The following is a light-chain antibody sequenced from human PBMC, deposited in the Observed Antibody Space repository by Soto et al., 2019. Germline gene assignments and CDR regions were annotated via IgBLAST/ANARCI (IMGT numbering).Light chain of an antibody. J-gene: IGKJ4*01. CDR1: QSVSGS. Sequence: EIVLTQSPATLSLSPGERATLSCRASQSVSGSLAWYRQKPGQAPRLLIYDASSRATGIPARFSGSGSGTDFTLTISCLEPEDFAVYYCQQRGNWPLTFGGGTKVEIK. CDR2: DAS. CDR3: QQRGNWPLT. V-gene: IGKV3-11*01.